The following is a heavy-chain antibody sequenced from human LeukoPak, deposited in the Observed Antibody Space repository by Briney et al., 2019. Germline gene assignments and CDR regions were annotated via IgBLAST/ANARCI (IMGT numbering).Heavy chain of an antibody. J-gene: IGHJ4*02. Sequence: GMSVRLSCAASRFTFSNYGMHWVRQAPGKGLEWVAVIYHLRSNKYYADSVKGRFTISRDNSKNTLYLQMNSLGAEDTAVYYCARGRGYDSGTYNYCFSDYWGQGTLVTVSS. V-gene: IGHV3-33*01. CDR3: ARGRGYDSGTYNYCFSDY. CDR1: RFTFSNYG. CDR2: IYHLRSNK. D-gene: IGHD3-22*01.